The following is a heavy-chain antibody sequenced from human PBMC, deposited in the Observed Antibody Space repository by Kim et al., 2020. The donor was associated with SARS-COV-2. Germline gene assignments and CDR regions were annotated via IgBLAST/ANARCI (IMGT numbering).Heavy chain of an antibody. Sequence: SYADSGKGRFTISRDNATITLYLQVNSLGVEGTAVYYCARDARYSLDSWGQGILVTVSS. CDR3: ARDARYSLDS. D-gene: IGHD4-4*01. V-gene: IGHV3-74*01. J-gene: IGHJ4*02.